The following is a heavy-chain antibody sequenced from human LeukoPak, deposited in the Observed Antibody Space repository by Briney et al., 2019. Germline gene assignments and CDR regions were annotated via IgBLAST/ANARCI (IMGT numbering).Heavy chain of an antibody. CDR1: VFTFSGYG. Sequence: AGGSLRLSCAASVFTFSGYGMHWVRQAPDKGLEWVAVIWYDGNNKYYADSVKGRFTISRDNSKNTLYLQMNSLRAEDTAVYYCAKDWGYTTMVSYYFDYWGQGALVTASS. V-gene: IGHV3-33*06. J-gene: IGHJ4*02. CDR2: IWYDGNNK. D-gene: IGHD5-18*01. CDR3: AKDWGYTTMVSYYFDY.